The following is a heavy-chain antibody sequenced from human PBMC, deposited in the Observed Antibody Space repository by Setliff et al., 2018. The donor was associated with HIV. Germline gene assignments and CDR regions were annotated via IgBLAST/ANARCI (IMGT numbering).Heavy chain of an antibody. V-gene: IGHV3-7*01. CDR1: GFIFSGHW. CDR2: IKEDGSGT. Sequence: GGSLRFSCASFGFIFSGHWMTWVRQGPGKGLEWVANIKEDGSGTFYVGSVKGRFSMSRDNAKNSLFLEMKSLRVEDTAVYYCARDATRGGDFDFWGQGTLVTVSS. J-gene: IGHJ4*02. CDR3: ARDATRGGDFDF. D-gene: IGHD1-26*01.